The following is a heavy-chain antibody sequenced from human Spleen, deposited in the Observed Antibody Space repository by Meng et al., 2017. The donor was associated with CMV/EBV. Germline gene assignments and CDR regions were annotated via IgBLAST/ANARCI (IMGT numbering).Heavy chain of an antibody. D-gene: IGHD2-15*01. Sequence: SETLSLTCTVSGGSISSSSYYWGWIRQPPGKGLEWIGSIYYSGSTYYNPSLKSRVTISVDTSKNQFSLKLSSVTAADTAVYYCARVSGFDRVVVAATHPTFDYWGQGTLVTVSS. CDR3: ARVSGFDRVVVAATHPTFDY. CDR2: IYYSGST. V-gene: IGHV4-39*07. CDR1: GGSISSSSYY. J-gene: IGHJ4*02.